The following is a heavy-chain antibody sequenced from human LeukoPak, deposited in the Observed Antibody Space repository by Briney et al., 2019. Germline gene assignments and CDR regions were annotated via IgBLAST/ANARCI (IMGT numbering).Heavy chain of an antibody. Sequence: GASVKVSCKTSGYNFIDYYIHWVRQAPGHGLEWVGRIDPVSGGTHYAQKFQVRVTMTRDTSISTVYMEMSGLKSDGTALYYCARAAGPYTTSPFHYWGQGTLVTVSS. CDR2: IDPVSGGT. CDR1: GYNFIDYY. J-gene: IGHJ4*02. D-gene: IGHD2-2*01. V-gene: IGHV1-2*02. CDR3: ARAAGPYTTSPFHY.